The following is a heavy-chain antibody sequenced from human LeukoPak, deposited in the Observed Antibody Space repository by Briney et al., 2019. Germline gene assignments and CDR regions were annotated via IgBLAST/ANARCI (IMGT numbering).Heavy chain of an antibody. CDR3: ARGERLGPDF. CDR1: GYTFTTYY. V-gene: IGHV1-46*01. CDR2: VNPSSGTT. J-gene: IGHJ4*02. D-gene: IGHD1-1*01. Sequence: ASVKVSCKASGYTFTTYYMHWVRQAPGQGLEWMGIVNPSSGTTNYAQQFQGRVTMTRDTSTRTVYMELSSLRPEDTAVYYCARGERLGPDFWGQGTLVTVSS.